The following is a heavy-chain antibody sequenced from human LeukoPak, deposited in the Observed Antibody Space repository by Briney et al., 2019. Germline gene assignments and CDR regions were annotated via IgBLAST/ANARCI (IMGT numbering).Heavy chain of an antibody. V-gene: IGHV3-33*01. CDR3: ARDADSSSWYDEYYFDY. D-gene: IGHD6-13*01. CDR2: IWYDGSNK. J-gene: IGHJ4*02. Sequence: GGSLRLSCAASGFTFSSYGIHWVRQAPGKGLEWVAVIWYDGSNKYYADSVKGRFTISRDNSKNTLYLQMNSLRAEDTAVYYCARDADSSSWYDEYYFDYWGQGNLVTVSS. CDR1: GFTFSSYG.